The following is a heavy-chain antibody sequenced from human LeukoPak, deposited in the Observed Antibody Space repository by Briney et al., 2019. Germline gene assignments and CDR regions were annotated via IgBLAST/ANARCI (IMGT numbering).Heavy chain of an antibody. V-gene: IGHV4-39*07. D-gene: IGHD5-18*01. CDR2: IYYSGST. J-gene: IGHJ3*02. CDR3: ARYTAMVNDAFDI. CDR1: GGSISSSSYY. Sequence: SETLSLTCTVSGGSISSSSYYWGWIRQPPGKGLEWIGSIYYSGSTNYNPSLKSRVTISVDTSKNQFSLRLSSVTAADTAVYYCARYTAMVNDAFDIWGQGTMVTVSS.